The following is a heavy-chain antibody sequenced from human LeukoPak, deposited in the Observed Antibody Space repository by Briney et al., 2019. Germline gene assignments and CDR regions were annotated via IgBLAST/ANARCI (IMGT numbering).Heavy chain of an antibody. Sequence: GGFLRLSCATSGFTFSKMNWVRQAPGKGLEWVSYISSSGSTIYYADSVKGRFTISRDNAKNSLYLQMNSLRAEDTAVYYCARDQAMVRGVITVDYWGQGTLVTVSS. CDR3: ARDQAMVRGVITVDY. CDR2: ISSSGSTI. CDR1: GFTFSK. J-gene: IGHJ4*02. V-gene: IGHV3-48*03. D-gene: IGHD3-10*01.